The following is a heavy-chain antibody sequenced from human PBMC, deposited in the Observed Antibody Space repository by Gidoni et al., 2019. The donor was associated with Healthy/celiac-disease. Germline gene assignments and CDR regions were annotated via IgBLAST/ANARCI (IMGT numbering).Heavy chain of an antibody. Sequence: QVQLVQSGAEVKKPGASVKVSCKASGYAFTSYDRNWVGQATGQGLEWIGWMNPNSGNTGYAQKFQGIVTMTRNTSISTAYMELSSLRSEDTDVYYCARGPRSSGSYYFPTAVDYWGQGTLVTVSS. D-gene: IGHD1-26*01. J-gene: IGHJ4*02. CDR3: ARGPRSSGSYYFPTAVDY. CDR2: MNPNSGNT. V-gene: IGHV1-8*01. CDR1: GYAFTSYD.